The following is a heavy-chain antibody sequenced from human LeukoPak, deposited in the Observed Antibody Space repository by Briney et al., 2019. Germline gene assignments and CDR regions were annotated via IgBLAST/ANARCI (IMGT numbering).Heavy chain of an antibody. CDR3: AKSSGWFLDY. CDR2: ISSGSSTI. V-gene: IGHV3-48*02. CDR1: GFTFSTYS. D-gene: IGHD6-19*01. J-gene: IGHJ4*02. Sequence: GGSLRLSCAASGFTFSTYSMNWVRQAPGKGLGWLSYISSGSSTIYYADSVKGRFTISRDNAKNSLYLQMNSLRDEDTAVYYCAKSSGWFLDYWGQGTLVTVSS.